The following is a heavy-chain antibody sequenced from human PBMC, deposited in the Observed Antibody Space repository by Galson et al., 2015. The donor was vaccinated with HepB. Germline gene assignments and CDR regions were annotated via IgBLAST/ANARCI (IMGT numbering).Heavy chain of an antibody. Sequence: SVKVSCKASGGTFSSYAISWVRQAPGQGLEWMGGIIPIFGTANYAQKFQGRVTITADESTSTAYMELSSLRSEDTAVYYCARGSPRYNWDDPNYYYYYGMDVWGQGTTVTVSS. D-gene: IGHD1-20*01. CDR3: ARGSPRYNWDDPNYYYYYGMDV. CDR2: IIPIFGTA. CDR1: GGTFSSYA. J-gene: IGHJ6*02. V-gene: IGHV1-69*13.